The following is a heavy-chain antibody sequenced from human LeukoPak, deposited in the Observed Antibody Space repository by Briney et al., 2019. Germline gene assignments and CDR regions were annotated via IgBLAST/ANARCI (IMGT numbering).Heavy chain of an antibody. CDR1: GFTFDTYA. CDR3: AKGSFALVRGVPSEYFQH. D-gene: IGHD3-10*01. CDR2: ISGGGEKT. J-gene: IGHJ1*01. Sequence: PGGSLRLSCSASGFTFDTYAMSWVRQAPGKALEGVSAISGGGEKTYHADSVQGRFTISRDNSKDTLSLQMNSLRVEDTAIYYCAKGSFALVRGVPSEYFQHWGQGSLVTVSS. V-gene: IGHV3-23*01.